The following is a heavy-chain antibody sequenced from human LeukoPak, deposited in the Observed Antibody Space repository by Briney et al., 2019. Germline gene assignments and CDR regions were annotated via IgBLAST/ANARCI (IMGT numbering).Heavy chain of an antibody. CDR1: GYTFTSYG. CDR3: ASLAGYCSSNNCYATSLDY. CDR2: ISAYNVNA. V-gene: IGHV1-18*01. D-gene: IGHD2-2*01. J-gene: IGHJ4*02. Sequence: ASVRVSCKASGYTFTSYGISWVRQAPGQGLEWMGWISAYNVNANFAQKFQGRVTMTTDTSTNTAYMELRSLRSDDTAVYYCASLAGYCSSNNCYATSLDYWGQGTLVTVSA.